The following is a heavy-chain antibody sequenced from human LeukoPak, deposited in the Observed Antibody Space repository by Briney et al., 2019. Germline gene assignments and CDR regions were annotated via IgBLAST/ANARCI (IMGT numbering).Heavy chain of an antibody. Sequence: SETLSLTCAVYGGSFSGYYWSWIRQPPGKGLEWIGEINHSGSTNYNPSLKSRVTISVDTSKNQFSLKLNSVTAADTAVYYCARQVRDSSGYYKASYFDYWGQGTLVTVSS. CDR3: ARQVRDSSGYYKASYFDY. D-gene: IGHD3-22*01. J-gene: IGHJ4*02. V-gene: IGHV4-34*01. CDR2: INHSGST. CDR1: GGSFSGYY.